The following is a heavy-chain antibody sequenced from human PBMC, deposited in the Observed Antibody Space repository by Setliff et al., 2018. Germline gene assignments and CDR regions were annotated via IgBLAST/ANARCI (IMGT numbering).Heavy chain of an antibody. V-gene: IGHV4-39*02. J-gene: IGHJ4*02. Sequence: SETLSLTCPVSGDSISSSGFYWGWIRQPPGKGLEWLGSMFYFGNTYYNPSLKRRVTISVDTSKSQFSLRLNSVTAADTAVFYCARDVLQYFDWGQGTLVTVSS. CDR3: ARDVLQYFD. CDR1: GDSISSSGFY. CDR2: MFYFGNT. D-gene: IGHD3-9*01.